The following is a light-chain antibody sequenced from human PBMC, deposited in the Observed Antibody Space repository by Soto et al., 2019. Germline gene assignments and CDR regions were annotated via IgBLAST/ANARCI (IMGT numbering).Light chain of an antibody. CDR2: ENI. J-gene: IGLJ2*01. V-gene: IGLV1-51*02. Sequence: QAVVTQPPSVSAAPGQKVTISCSGSSSNIGNNYVSWYQQLPGTAPKLLIYENIRRPSGIPDRFSGSKSGTSATLGITGLQTGDEADYYCGAWDLSLSAGVFGGGTKLTVL. CDR3: GAWDLSLSAGV. CDR1: SSNIGNNY.